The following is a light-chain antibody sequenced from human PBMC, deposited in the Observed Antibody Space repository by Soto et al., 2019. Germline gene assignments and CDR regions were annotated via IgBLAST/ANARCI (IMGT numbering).Light chain of an antibody. CDR3: SSYTSSSTPFF. CDR2: DVS. CDR1: SSDVGGYNY. V-gene: IGLV2-14*01. Sequence: SALTQPASVSGSPGQSITISCTGTSSDVGGYNYVSWYQQHPGKAPKLMIYDVSNRPSGVSNRFSGSKSGNTASLTISGLQAEDEADYYCSSYTSSSTPFFFGTG. J-gene: IGLJ1*01.